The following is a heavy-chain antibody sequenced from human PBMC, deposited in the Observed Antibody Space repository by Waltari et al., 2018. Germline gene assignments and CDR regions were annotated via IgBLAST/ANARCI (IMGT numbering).Heavy chain of an antibody. D-gene: IGHD3-10*01. CDR3: TRDLYGSGGDWFDP. Sequence: EVRLAESGGGLVKPGGSRRRSRPASGSDLGDVDRHWVRQAPGTGREWVSSIGGTHSNIFYADSVKGRFTVSRDNAKNSLYLQIDNLRAEDSGLYFCTRDLYGSGGDWFDPWGQGTLVTVSS. J-gene: IGHJ5*02. CDR1: GSDLGDVD. V-gene: IGHV3-21*03. CDR2: IGGTHSNI.